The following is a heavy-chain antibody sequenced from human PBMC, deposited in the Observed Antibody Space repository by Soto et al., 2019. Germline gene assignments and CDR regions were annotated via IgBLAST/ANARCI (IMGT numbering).Heavy chain of an antibody. V-gene: IGHV4-30-4*01. CDR1: AGSISSGNYY. J-gene: IGHJ4*02. CDR3: ARAYCGGDCLTDY. CDR2: IYYSGST. Sequence: TLSLTCTVSAGSISSGNYYWSWTRQPPGKGLEGIGYIYYSGSTYYNPSLKSRVTISVDTSKNQFSLKLSSVTAADTAVYYCARAYCGGDCLTDYWGQGTLVTVSS. D-gene: IGHD2-21*02.